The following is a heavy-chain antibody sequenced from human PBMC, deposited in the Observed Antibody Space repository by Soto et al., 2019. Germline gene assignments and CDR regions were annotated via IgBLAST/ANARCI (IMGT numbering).Heavy chain of an antibody. V-gene: IGHV3-30*18. CDR2: ISYDGSNK. CDR3: AKEILEYCSGGSCYYFDY. CDR1: GFTFSSYG. J-gene: IGHJ4*02. D-gene: IGHD2-15*01. Sequence: VGSLRLSCAASGFTFSSYGMHWVRQAPGKRPEWVAVISYDGSNKYYADSVKGRFTVSRDNSKNTLYLQMNSLRAEDTAVYYCAKEILEYCSGGSCYYFDYWGQGTLVTVSS.